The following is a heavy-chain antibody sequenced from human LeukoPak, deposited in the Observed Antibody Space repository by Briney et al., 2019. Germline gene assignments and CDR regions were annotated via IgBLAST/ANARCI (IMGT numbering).Heavy chain of an antibody. CDR1: GFTFSSYS. J-gene: IGHJ3*02. CDR3: ARSLIFRAFDI. V-gene: IGHV3-21*01. D-gene: IGHD3/OR15-3a*01. Sequence: GGSLRLSCAASGFTFSSYSMNWVRQAPGKGLGWVSSISSSSSYIYYADSVKGRFTISRDNAKNSLYLQMNSLRAEDTAVYYCARSLIFRAFDIWGQGTMVTVSS. CDR2: ISSSSSYI.